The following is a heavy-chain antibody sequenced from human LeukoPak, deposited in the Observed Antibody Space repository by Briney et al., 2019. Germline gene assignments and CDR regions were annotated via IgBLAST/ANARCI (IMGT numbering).Heavy chain of an antibody. Sequence: GGSLRLSCAASGFTFSSYGMHWVRQAPGKGLEWVAVISYDGSNKYYADSVKGRFTISRDNSKNTLYLQVNSLRAEDTAVYYCAKGGSYLDHFDYWGQGTLVTVSS. D-gene: IGHD1-26*01. V-gene: IGHV3-30*18. J-gene: IGHJ4*02. CDR1: GFTFSSYG. CDR3: AKGGSYLDHFDY. CDR2: ISYDGSNK.